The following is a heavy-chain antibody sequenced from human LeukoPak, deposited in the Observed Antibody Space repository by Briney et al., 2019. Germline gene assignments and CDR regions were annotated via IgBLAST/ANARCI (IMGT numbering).Heavy chain of an antibody. CDR1: GDSISSTTYY. CDR2: IYYSGST. D-gene: IGHD3-10*01. CDR3: ARGPLHYYYYYMDV. Sequence: SETLSLTCTVSGDSISSTTYYWGWIRQPPGKGLEWIGSIYYSGSTYYNPSLKSRVTISVDTSKNQFSLKLSSVTAADTAVYYCARGPLHYYYYYMDVWGKGTTVTVSS. V-gene: IGHV4-39*07. J-gene: IGHJ6*03.